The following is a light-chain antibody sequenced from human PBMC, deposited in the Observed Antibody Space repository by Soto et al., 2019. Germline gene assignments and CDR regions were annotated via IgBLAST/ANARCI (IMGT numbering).Light chain of an antibody. J-gene: IGKJ5*01. CDR2: GAS. CDR1: RSVSSN. CDR3: QQSLTMPIT. Sequence: EIVMTQSPATLSVSPGERATLSCRASRSVSSNLAWYQQKPGQAPRLLMYGASTRATGIPARFSGSGSGTEFTLTISSLQSEDFGTYYCQQSLTMPITFGHGTRLDIK. V-gene: IGKV3-15*01.